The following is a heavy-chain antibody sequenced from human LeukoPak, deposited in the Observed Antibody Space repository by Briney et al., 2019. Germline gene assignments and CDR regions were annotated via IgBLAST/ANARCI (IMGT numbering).Heavy chain of an antibody. D-gene: IGHD2-21*01. V-gene: IGHV1-2*05. Sequence: ASVKVSCKASGYTFIAYHMHWVRQAPGQGLEWMGRVIPNSGATNYAQNFQGRVTMTRDTSIGTAYMELSRLRPDDTGVYYCARGISSGFDIWGQGTMVTVSS. J-gene: IGHJ3*02. CDR3: ARGISSGFDI. CDR2: VIPNSGAT. CDR1: GYTFIAYH.